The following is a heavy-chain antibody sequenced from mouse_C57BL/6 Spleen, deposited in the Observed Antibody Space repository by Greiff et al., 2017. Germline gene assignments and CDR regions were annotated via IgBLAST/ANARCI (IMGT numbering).Heavy chain of an antibody. J-gene: IGHJ4*01. CDR3: AIEVDKLGLNDAMDY. V-gene: IGHV1-66*01. Sequence: VHLVESGPELVKPGSSVKISCKASGYSFTSYYIHWVKQRPGQGLAWIGWIYPGSGNTQYNEQFKGKATLPADTSSSTAYMQLSSLTSEDSAVYYWAIEVDKLGLNDAMDYWGQGTSVTVSS. CDR1: GYSFTSYY. CDR2: IYPGSGNT. D-gene: IGHD4-1*01.